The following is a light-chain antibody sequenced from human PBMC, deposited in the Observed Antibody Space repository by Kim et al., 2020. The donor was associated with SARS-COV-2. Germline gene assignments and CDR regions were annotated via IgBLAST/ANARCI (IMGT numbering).Light chain of an antibody. CDR1: ESLTSNY. J-gene: IGKJ1*01. CDR3: QKYGGSPWT. CDR2: GAS. Sequence: EFVLTRSPGTLSLSPGDRATLSCRTSESLTSNYLAWYQQKPGQPPRLLIYGASRRVTGIPDRFSGGGSGTDFTLTISRLESEDFAVYYCQKYGGSPWTFGQGTKVDIK. V-gene: IGKV3-20*01.